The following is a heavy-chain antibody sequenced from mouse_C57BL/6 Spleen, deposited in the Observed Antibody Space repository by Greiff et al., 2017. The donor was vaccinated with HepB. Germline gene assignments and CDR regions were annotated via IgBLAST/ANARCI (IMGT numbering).Heavy chain of an antibody. CDR3: ARRWWLRRGAMDY. J-gene: IGHJ4*01. D-gene: IGHD2-2*01. CDR1: GYTFTSYW. CDR2: INPSNGGT. V-gene: IGHV1-53*01. Sequence: QVHVKQPGTELVKPGASVTLSCKASGYTFTSYWMHWVKQRPGQGLEWIGNINPSNGGTTYNEKFKSKATLTVDKSSSTAYMQVSSLTSEDSAVYDCARRWWLRRGAMDYWGKGTSVTVSS.